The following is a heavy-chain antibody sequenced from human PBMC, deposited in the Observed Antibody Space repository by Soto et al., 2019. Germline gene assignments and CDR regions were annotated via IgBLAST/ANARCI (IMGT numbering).Heavy chain of an antibody. CDR3: ARDRGDFWNWFDP. CDR2: IYHSGST. D-gene: IGHD3-3*01. Sequence: SETLSLTCTVSGGPISSGGYYWNWIRQHPGKGLEWIGYIYHSGSTYYNPSLKSRVTISVDRSKNQFSLKLSSVTAADTAVYYCARDRGDFWNWFDPWGQGTLVTVSS. V-gene: IGHV4-30-2*01. J-gene: IGHJ5*02. CDR1: GGPISSGGYY.